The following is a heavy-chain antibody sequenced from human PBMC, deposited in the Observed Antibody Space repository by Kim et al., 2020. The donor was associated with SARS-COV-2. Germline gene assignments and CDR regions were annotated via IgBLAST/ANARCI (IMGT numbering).Heavy chain of an antibody. Sequence: KFQSRVTITADESASTAYMELSSLRSEDTAVYYCAMGGRFGELFERVFDYWGQGTLVTVSS. CDR3: AMGGRFGELFERVFDY. V-gene: IGHV1-69*01. D-gene: IGHD3-10*01. J-gene: IGHJ4*02.